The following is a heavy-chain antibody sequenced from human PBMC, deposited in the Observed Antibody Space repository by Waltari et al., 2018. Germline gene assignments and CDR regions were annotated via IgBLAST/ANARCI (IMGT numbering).Heavy chain of an antibody. V-gene: IGHV3-7*01. CDR2: INYDGSQK. J-gene: IGHJ4*02. D-gene: IGHD2-2*01. CDR1: GFPFSRYW. Sequence: DVQLVESGGGLVQPGGSLRLSCGASGFPFSRYWRSWVRQTPGKGLQWVANINYDGSQKYYVDSVKGRFTISRDNAKNSVYLQMNSLRVEDTAVYYCAKSRGFEYWGQGALITVSS. CDR3: AKSRGFEY.